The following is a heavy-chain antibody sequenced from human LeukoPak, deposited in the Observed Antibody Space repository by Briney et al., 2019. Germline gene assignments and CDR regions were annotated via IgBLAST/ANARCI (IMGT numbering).Heavy chain of an antibody. D-gene: IGHD2-8*01. J-gene: IGHJ4*02. V-gene: IGHV3-7*01. CDR2: IKQDRSEK. CDR3: ARDCGYFTKGVCDTFLDY. CDR1: GFTFSSYW. Sequence: GGSLRLSCAASGFTFSSYWMSWVRQAPGKGLEWVAHIKQDRSEKNYVDSVKGRFTISRDKARNSLYLQMNSLRANDTPVYYCARDCGYFTKGVCDTFLDYWGQETLVSVST.